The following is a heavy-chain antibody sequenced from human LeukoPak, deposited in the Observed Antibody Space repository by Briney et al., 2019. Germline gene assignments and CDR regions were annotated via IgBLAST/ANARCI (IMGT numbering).Heavy chain of an antibody. D-gene: IGHD3-22*01. J-gene: IGHJ4*02. CDR3: VKGAGYYYDSRFDY. CDR1: GFTFSSYG. V-gene: IGHV3-33*06. Sequence: GRSLRLSCAASGFTFSSYGMHWVRQAPGKGLEWVAVIWNDASLDNYVDSVKGRFTISRDNSKNTLYLQMNSLRAEDTALYYCVKGAGYYYDSRFDYWGQGTLVTVSS. CDR2: IWNDASLD.